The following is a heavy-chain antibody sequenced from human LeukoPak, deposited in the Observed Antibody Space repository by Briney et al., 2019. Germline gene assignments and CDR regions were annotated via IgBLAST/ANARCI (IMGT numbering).Heavy chain of an antibody. D-gene: IGHD3-9*01. CDR3: ARREERYDILTGYPRRDAFDI. V-gene: IGHV4-59*08. CDR1: GGSISSYY. J-gene: IGHJ3*02. CDR2: IYYSERT. Sequence: SETLSLTCTVSGGSISSYYWSWIRQPPRKGLEWIGYIYYSERTNYHPSLKSRVTISVDTSKNQFSLKLSSVTAADTAVYYCARREERYDILTGYPRRDAFDIWGQGTMVTVSS.